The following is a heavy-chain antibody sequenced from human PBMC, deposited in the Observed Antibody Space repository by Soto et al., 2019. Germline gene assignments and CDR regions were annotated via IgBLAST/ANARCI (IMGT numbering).Heavy chain of an antibody. D-gene: IGHD3-10*01. CDR2: IYHSGST. J-gene: IGHJ4*02. CDR1: GGSISSGGYS. CDR3: ARDSGNGDYFDY. V-gene: IGHV4-30-2*01. Sequence: SETLSLTCAVSGGSISSGGYSWSWIRQPPGKGLEWIGYIYHSGSTYYNPSLKSRVTISVDTSKNQFSLKLSSVTAADTAVYYCARDSGNGDYFDYWGQGTLVTVSS.